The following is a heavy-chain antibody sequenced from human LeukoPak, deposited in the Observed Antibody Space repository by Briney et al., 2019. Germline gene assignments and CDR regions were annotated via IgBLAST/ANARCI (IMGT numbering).Heavy chain of an antibody. Sequence: ASVKVSCKGSGYTFTSYYMHWVRQAPGQGLEWMGIINPSGGSTSYAQKFQGRVTMTRDTSTSTVYMELSSLRSEDTAVYYCARVIVVVPAVYGMDVWGQGTTVTVSS. CDR1: GYTFTSYY. V-gene: IGHV1-46*01. CDR2: INPSGGST. J-gene: IGHJ6*02. CDR3: ARVIVVVPAVYGMDV. D-gene: IGHD2-2*01.